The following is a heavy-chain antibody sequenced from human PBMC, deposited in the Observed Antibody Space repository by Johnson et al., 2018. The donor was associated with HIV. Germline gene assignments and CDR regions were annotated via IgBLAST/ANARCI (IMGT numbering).Heavy chain of an antibody. CDR1: GFTFSSYD. CDR3: AKGIAARPPGDAFDI. Sequence: VQLVESGGGLVQPGGSLRLSCAASGFTFSSYDMHWVLQATGKGLEWVSAIGTAGDTYYPGSVKGRFTISRENAKNSLYLQMNSLRAEDTALYYCAKGIAARPPGDAFDIWGQGTMVTVSS. D-gene: IGHD6-6*01. V-gene: IGHV3-13*01. J-gene: IGHJ3*02. CDR2: IGTAGDT.